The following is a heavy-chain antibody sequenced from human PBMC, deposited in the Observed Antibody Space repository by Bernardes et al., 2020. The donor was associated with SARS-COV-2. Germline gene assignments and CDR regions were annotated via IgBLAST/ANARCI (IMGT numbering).Heavy chain of an antibody. CDR1: GFTFSSYA. J-gene: IGHJ4*02. D-gene: IGHD6-19*01. CDR2: ISGSGGST. Sequence: GGSLRLSCTASGFTFSSYAMSWVRQAPGKGLEWVSAISGSGGSTYYADSVKGRFTISRDNSKNTLYLQMNSLRAEDTAVYYCAKDRKGLIRSDWGQGTLVTVSS. CDR3: AKDRKGLIRSD. V-gene: IGHV3-23*01.